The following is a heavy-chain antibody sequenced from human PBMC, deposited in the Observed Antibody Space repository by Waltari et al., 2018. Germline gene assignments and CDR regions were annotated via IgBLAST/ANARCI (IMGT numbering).Heavy chain of an antibody. V-gene: IGHV1-69*05. CDR1: GGTFSSYA. J-gene: IGHJ4*03. Sequence: QVQLVQSGAEVKKPGSSVKVSCKASGGTFSSYAISWVRQAPGQGLEWNGGNLPNLCNRNHGQEFQGKGKITPGESTGKGFMELGKLRTEDTAGYYWARNNRGYGFYFDHWGPGTLVTVSS. D-gene: IGHD5-12*01. CDR2: NLPNLCNR. CDR3: ARNNRGYGFYFDH.